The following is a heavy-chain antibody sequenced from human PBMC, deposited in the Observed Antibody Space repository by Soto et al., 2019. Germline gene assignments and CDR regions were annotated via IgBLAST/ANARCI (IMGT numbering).Heavy chain of an antibody. Sequence: GSSVKVSCKASGYTFTGCYMHWVRQAPGQGLEWMGWINPNSGGTNYAQKFQGRVTMTRDTSISTAYMELSRLRSDDTAVYYCARGTRIAARPWLLDVWGQGTTVTVSS. CDR3: ARGTRIAARPWLLDV. D-gene: IGHD6-6*01. J-gene: IGHJ6*02. CDR1: GYTFTGCY. V-gene: IGHV1-2*02. CDR2: INPNSGGT.